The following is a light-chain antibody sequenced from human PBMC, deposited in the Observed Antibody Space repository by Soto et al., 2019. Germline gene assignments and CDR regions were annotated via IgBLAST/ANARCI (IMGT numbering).Light chain of an antibody. Sequence: EIVITQSPLTLPVTPGDPASISCRSSQSLLYNNTYNYLDWYVQKPGQSPQLLIYFGSNRAPGVPDRFSGSGSGTDFTLKINRVEAEDVGTYYCMQALQSLNFGQGTRREIK. J-gene: IGKJ5*01. CDR1: QSLLYNNTYNY. V-gene: IGKV2-28*01. CDR3: MQALQSLN. CDR2: FGS.